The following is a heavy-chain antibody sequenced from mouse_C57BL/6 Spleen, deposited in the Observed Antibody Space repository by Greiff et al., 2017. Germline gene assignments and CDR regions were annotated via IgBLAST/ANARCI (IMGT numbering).Heavy chain of an antibody. J-gene: IGHJ1*03. CDR3: AKGVYDGYYKGYFDV. CDR2: IDPSDSYT. D-gene: IGHD2-3*01. Sequence: QVQLQQPGAELVMPGASVKLSCKASGYTFTSYWMHWVKQRPGQGLEWIGEIDPSDSYTNYNQKFKGKSTLTVDKSSSTAYMQLSSLTSEDSAVYYCAKGVYDGYYKGYFDVWGTGTTVTVSS. V-gene: IGHV1-69*01. CDR1: GYTFTSYW.